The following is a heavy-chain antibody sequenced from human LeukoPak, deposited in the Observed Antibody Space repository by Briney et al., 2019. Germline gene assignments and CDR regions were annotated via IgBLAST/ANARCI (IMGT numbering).Heavy chain of an antibody. D-gene: IGHD5-18*01. CDR2: IKHDGSEK. CDR1: GFTFSSYW. CDR3: AREKYSYGDDAFDI. V-gene: IGHV3-7*01. Sequence: GGSLRLSCEASGFTFSSYWMSWVRQAPGKGLEWVADIKHDGSEKYYVDSVKGRFTISRDNAKNSLYLQMNSLRAEDTAVYYCAREKYSYGDDAFDIWGQGTMVTVSS. J-gene: IGHJ3*02.